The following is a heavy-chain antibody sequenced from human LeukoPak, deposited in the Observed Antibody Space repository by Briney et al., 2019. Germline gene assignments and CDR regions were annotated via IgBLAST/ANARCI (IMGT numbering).Heavy chain of an antibody. J-gene: IGHJ4*02. CDR3: ARGVTGDYATLGFDY. CDR2: IIPIFGTA. D-gene: IGHD4-17*01. V-gene: IGHV1-69*05. Sequence: ASVXVSCKASGGTFSSYAISWVRQAPGQGLEWMGGIIPIFGTAKYAQKFQGRVTITTDESTSTAYMELSSLRSEDTAVYYCARGVTGDYATLGFDYWGQGTLVTVSS. CDR1: GGTFSSYA.